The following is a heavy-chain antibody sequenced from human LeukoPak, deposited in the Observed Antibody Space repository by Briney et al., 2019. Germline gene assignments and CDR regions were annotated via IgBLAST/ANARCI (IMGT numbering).Heavy chain of an antibody. CDR1: GFTFSNAW. Sequence: GGSLRLSCAASGFTFSNAWMSWVRQAPGKGLEWVSSISSSSSYIYYADSVKGRFTISRDNAKNSLYLQMNSLRAEDTAVYYCARSPGYSSGWYGSDAFDIWGQGTMVTVSS. CDR2: ISSSSSYI. D-gene: IGHD6-19*01. J-gene: IGHJ3*02. CDR3: ARSPGYSSGWYGSDAFDI. V-gene: IGHV3-21*01.